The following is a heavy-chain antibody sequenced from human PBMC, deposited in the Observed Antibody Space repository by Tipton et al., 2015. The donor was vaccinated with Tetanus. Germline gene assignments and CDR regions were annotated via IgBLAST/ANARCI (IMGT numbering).Heavy chain of an antibody. Sequence: QLVQSGAEVKEPGASVKISCKAVGYSFTDYYLHWVRQAPGQGLEWMGIINPSGGSTSYAQKFQGRVTMTRDTSTSTVYMELSSLRSEDTAVYYCARDVVGATGWFDYWGQGTLVTVSS. J-gene: IGHJ4*02. CDR2: INPSGGST. D-gene: IGHD1-26*01. CDR1: GYSFTDYY. CDR3: ARDVVGATGWFDY. V-gene: IGHV1-46*01.